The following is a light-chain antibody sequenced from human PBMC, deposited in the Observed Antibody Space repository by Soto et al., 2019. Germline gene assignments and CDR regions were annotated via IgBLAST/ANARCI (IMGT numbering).Light chain of an antibody. Sequence: EIVLTQSPGTLSLSPGERATLSCRASQSVSNSYLAWYQQKPGQAPRLLMYGASNRATGIPDRFSGSGSGTDFSLTISRLEPEEFAVYFCQQYGSSPQTCGQGTRLEIK. CDR3: QQYGSSPQT. V-gene: IGKV3-20*01. CDR1: QSVSNSY. J-gene: IGKJ5*01. CDR2: GAS.